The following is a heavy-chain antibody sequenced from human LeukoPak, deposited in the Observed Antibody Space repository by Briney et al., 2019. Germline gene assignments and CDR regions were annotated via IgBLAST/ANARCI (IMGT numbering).Heavy chain of an antibody. D-gene: IGHD6-19*01. J-gene: IGHJ4*02. CDR3: AKDQGDYSSGWSIFDY. CDR1: GFTFTNYA. V-gene: IGHV3-30-3*01. Sequence: PGGSLRLSCAASGFTFTNYALHWVRQAPGKGLEWVAVISYDGTNKYYADSVKGRFTISRDNSKNTLYLQMNRLRAEDTAVYYCAKDQGDYSSGWSIFDYWGQGSLVTVSS. CDR2: ISYDGTNK.